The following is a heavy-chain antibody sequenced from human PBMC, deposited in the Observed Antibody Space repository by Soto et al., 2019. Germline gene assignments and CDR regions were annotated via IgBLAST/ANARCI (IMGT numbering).Heavy chain of an antibody. D-gene: IGHD3-10*01. CDR2: IYYSGST. J-gene: IGHJ3*02. CDR3: ARVWGGAFDI. Sequence: SETLSLTWTVSCGSLSSYYWSWIRQPPGKGLEWIGYIYYSGSTNYNPSLKSRVTISVDTSKNQFSLKLSSVTAADTAVYYCARVWGGAFDIWGQGTMVTVSS. CDR1: CGSLSSYY. V-gene: IGHV4-59*01.